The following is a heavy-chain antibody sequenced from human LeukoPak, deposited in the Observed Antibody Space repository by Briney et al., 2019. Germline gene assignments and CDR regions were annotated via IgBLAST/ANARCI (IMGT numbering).Heavy chain of an antibody. J-gene: IGHJ4*02. Sequence: GGSLRLSCAASGFALSSYAMSWVRLAPGKGLEWVSAISGSGGSTYYADSVKGRFTISRDNSKNTLYLQMNSLRAEDTAVYYCATSEEYSSSWYVRWDFDYWGQGTLVTVSS. D-gene: IGHD6-13*01. CDR2: ISGSGGST. CDR1: GFALSSYA. CDR3: ATSEEYSSSWYVRWDFDY. V-gene: IGHV3-23*01.